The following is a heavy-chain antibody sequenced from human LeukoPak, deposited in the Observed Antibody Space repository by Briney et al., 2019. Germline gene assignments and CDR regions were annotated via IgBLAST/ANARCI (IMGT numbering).Heavy chain of an antibody. CDR2: ISSSSSYI. CDR3: AKLPAASRIEFDP. V-gene: IGHV3-21*01. J-gene: IGHJ5*02. D-gene: IGHD6-25*01. CDR1: GFTFSSYS. Sequence: GSLRLSCAASGFTFSSYSMNWVRQAPGKGLEWVSSISSSSSYIYYADSVKGRFTISRDNAKNSLYLQMNSLRAEDTAVYYCAKLPAASRIEFDPWGQGTLVTVSS.